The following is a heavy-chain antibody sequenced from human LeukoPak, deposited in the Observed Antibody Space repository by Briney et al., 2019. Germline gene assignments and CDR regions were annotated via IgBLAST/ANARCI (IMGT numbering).Heavy chain of an antibody. V-gene: IGHV4-38-2*01. CDR1: GYSISSGYY. J-gene: IGHJ4*02. CDR3: AAGGDHRTTDSSGYYNPPDY. D-gene: IGHD3-22*01. Sequence: SETLSLTCAVSGYSISSGYYWGWIRQPPGKGLEWIGSIYHSGSTYYNPSLKSRVTISVDTSKNQFSLKLSSVTAADTAVYYCAAGGDHRTTDSSGYYNPPDYWGQGTLVTVSS. CDR2: IYHSGST.